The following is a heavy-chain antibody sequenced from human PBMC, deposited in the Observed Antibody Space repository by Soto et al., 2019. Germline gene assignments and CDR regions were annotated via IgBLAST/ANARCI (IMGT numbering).Heavy chain of an antibody. CDR3: ARGSLGYCSGGSCYSSLFDP. V-gene: IGHV1-69*04. CDR2: IIPILGIA. D-gene: IGHD2-15*01. Sequence: SLRSLRHSTRKGLEWMGRIIPILGIANYAQKFQGRVTITADKSTSTAYMELSSLRSEDTAVYYCARGSLGYCSGGSCYSSLFDPWVQGTLVLVSS. J-gene: IGHJ5*02. CDR1: S.